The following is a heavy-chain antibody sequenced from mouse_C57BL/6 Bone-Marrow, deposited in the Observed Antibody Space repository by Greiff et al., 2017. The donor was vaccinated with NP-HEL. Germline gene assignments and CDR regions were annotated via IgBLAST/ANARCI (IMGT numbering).Heavy chain of an antibody. Sequence: EVKLVESGGGLVKPGGSLKLSCAASGFTFSSYAMSWVRQTPEKRLEWVATISDGGSYTYYPDNVKGRFTISRDNAKNDLYLQMSHLKSEDTAMYYCARDQEVTTCAYWGQGTLVTVSA. J-gene: IGHJ3*01. V-gene: IGHV5-4*01. CDR1: GFTFSSYA. CDR2: ISDGGSYT. CDR3: ARDQEVTTCAY. D-gene: IGHD2-2*01.